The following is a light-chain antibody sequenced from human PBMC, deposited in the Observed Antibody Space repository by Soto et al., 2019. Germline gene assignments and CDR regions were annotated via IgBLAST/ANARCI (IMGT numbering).Light chain of an antibody. CDR3: QQSYSTPPWT. J-gene: IGKJ1*01. Sequence: DIRMTQSPSSLSASVGDRITITCRASHTIVTSLNWYQQKPGKAPNLLIYDASTLQSGVPSRFSGSGSGTDFTLTISSLQPEDFATYYCQQSYSTPPWTFGQGTKVDIK. V-gene: IGKV1-39*01. CDR2: DAS. CDR1: HTIVTS.